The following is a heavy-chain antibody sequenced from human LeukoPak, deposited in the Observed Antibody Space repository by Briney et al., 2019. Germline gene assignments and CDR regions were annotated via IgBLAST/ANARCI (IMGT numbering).Heavy chain of an antibody. D-gene: IGHD3-9*01. CDR2: IRVHNGDT. V-gene: IGHV1-18*01. Sequence: ASVKVSFKASGYMFAFFGITWVRQAPGQGLEWMGSIRVHNGDTNYAQKFQGRLTMTTDTSATTAYMELRSLKSDDTAVYYCARDRYEVGVVFDFGGQGTMATVS. CDR3: ARDRYEVGVVFDF. CDR1: GYMFAFFG. J-gene: IGHJ3*01.